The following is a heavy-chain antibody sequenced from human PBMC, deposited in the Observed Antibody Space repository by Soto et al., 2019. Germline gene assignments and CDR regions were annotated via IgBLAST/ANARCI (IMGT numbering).Heavy chain of an antibody. CDR3: ARTVTAAPYGRYGMDV. CDR2: SYYSGST. J-gene: IGHJ6*02. D-gene: IGHD2-21*02. Sequence: PSETRSRTWSVSGGSVSSGIYYWIWIRQPPGKGLEWIGYSYYSGSTNYNPSLKSRVTISVDTSKNQFSLKLSSVTAADTAVYYCARTVTAAPYGRYGMDVWGQGTTVTVSS. CDR1: GGSVSSGIYY. V-gene: IGHV4-61*01.